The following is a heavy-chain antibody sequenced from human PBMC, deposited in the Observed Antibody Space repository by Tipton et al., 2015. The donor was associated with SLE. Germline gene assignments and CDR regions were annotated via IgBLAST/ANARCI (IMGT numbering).Heavy chain of an antibody. Sequence: TLSLTCTVSGGSISSYYWSWIRQPPGKGLEWIGYIYYSGSTNYNPSLKSRVTISVDTSKNQFSLKLSSVTAADTAVYYCAREQIGREGYYFDYWGHGTLVTVSS. CDR3: AREQIGREGYYFDY. J-gene: IGHJ4*01. D-gene: IGHD1-26*01. CDR2: IYYSGST. V-gene: IGHV4-59*01. CDR1: GGSISSYY.